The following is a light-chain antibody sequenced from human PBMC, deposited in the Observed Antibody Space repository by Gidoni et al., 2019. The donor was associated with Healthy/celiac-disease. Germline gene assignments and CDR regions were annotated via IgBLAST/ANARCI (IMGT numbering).Light chain of an antibody. CDR2: GAS. Sequence: EIVMTQSPATLPVSPGDRATLACRASQSVSSNVAWYQQTPGQAPRLLIYGASIRATGDPARFSGSGSGTEFTLTISSLQSEDFAVCYCQQYNTWPYTFGQGTKLEIK. CDR3: QQYNTWPYT. CDR1: QSVSSN. V-gene: IGKV3D-15*01. J-gene: IGKJ2*01.